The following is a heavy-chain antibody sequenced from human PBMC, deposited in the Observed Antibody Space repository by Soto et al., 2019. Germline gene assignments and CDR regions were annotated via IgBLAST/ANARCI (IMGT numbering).Heavy chain of an antibody. CDR1: GFTVSSNY. CDR3: ARDHCSSTSCYRRGKNWFDP. J-gene: IGHJ5*02. D-gene: IGHD2-2*02. CDR2: IYSGGST. V-gene: IGHV3-66*01. Sequence: GGSLRLSCAASGFTVSSNYMSWVRQAPGKGLEWVSVIYSGGSTYYADSVKGRFTISRDNSKNTLYLQMNSLRAEDTAVYYCARDHCSSTSCYRRGKNWFDPWGQGTLVTVSS.